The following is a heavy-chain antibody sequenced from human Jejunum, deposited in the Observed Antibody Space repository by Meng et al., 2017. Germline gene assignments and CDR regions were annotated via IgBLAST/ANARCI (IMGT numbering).Heavy chain of an antibody. CDR3: ARDPHKWDASDI. J-gene: IGHJ3*02. Sequence: SETLSLTCAVSGGPIDSSGWWSWVRQPPGKGLEWIGEIYYDGTTVHNPSLKSRVTMSVDKSTNQFSLRLTSVTAADTAVYYCARDPHKWDASDIWGQGTMVTVSS. CDR1: GGPIDSSGW. CDR2: IYYDGTT. V-gene: IGHV4-4*02. D-gene: IGHD1-26*01.